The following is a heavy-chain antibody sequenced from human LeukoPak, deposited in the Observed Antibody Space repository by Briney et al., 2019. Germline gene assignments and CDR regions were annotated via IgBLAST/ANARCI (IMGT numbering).Heavy chain of an antibody. CDR1: GYSISSGYY. Sequence: SETLSLTCTVSGYSISSGYYCAWIRHPPGKGLEWIGNIYHSGSTYYNPSLKSRVTISVDTSKNQFSLKLSSVTAADTAVYYCARHAYYYGSGLGWFDPWGQGTLVTVSS. D-gene: IGHD3-10*01. CDR2: IYHSGST. J-gene: IGHJ5*02. CDR3: ARHAYYYGSGLGWFDP. V-gene: IGHV4-38-2*02.